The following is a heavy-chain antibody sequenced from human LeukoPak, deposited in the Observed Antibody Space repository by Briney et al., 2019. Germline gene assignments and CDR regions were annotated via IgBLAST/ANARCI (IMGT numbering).Heavy chain of an antibody. D-gene: IGHD2-2*01. Sequence: PGGSLRLSCAASGFPFSSYWMHWVRQVPGKGLVWVSHIKSDGKTTNYADSVKGRFTISGDNAKNTLYLQMNSLRAEDTAVYYCAKGGEYQLPGDYWGQGTLVTVSS. J-gene: IGHJ4*02. CDR1: GFPFSSYW. V-gene: IGHV3-74*01. CDR2: IKSDGKTT. CDR3: AKGGEYQLPGDY.